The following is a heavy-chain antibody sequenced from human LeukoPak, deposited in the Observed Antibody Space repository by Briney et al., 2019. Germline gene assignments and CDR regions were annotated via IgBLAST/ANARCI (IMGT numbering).Heavy chain of an antibody. Sequence: GGSLRLSCAASGFTFSDYYMSWIRQAPGKGLEWVSYISSSGSTIYYADSVRGRFTISRDNAKNSLSLQMNSLRAEDTAVYYCAKGSSSSWDHFDYWGQGTLVTVSS. CDR1: GFTFSDYY. CDR2: ISSSGSTI. D-gene: IGHD6-13*01. V-gene: IGHV3-11*01. J-gene: IGHJ4*02. CDR3: AKGSSSSWDHFDY.